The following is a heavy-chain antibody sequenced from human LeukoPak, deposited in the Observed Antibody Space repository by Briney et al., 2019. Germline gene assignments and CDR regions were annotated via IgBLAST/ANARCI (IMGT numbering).Heavy chain of an antibody. CDR1: GYTFTSYG. CDR3: AREVGYYDSSGYFYYYYMDV. CDR2: ISAYNGNT. V-gene: IGHV1-18*01. D-gene: IGHD3-22*01. J-gene: IGHJ6*03. Sequence: ASVKVSCKASGYTFTSYGISWVRQAPGQGLEWMGWISAYNGNTNYAQKLQGRVTMTTDTSTSTAYMELRSLRSDDTAVYYCAREVGYYDSSGYFYYYYMDVWGKGTTVTVSS.